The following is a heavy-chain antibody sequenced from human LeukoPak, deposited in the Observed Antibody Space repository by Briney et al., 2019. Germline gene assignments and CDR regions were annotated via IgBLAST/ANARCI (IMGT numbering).Heavy chain of an antibody. D-gene: IGHD6-19*01. CDR3: AKSGLGAVAGRQYYFDY. Sequence: GRSLRLSCAASGFTFDDYAMHWVRQAPGKGLEWVSGISWNSGSIGYADSVKGRFTISRNNAKNSLYLQMNSLRAEDTALYYCAKSGLGAVAGRQYYFDYWGQGTLVTVSS. V-gene: IGHV3-9*01. CDR2: ISWNSGSI. J-gene: IGHJ4*02. CDR1: GFTFDDYA.